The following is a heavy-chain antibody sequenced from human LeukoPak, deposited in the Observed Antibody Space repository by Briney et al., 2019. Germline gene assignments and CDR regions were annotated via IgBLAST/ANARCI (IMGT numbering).Heavy chain of an antibody. J-gene: IGHJ4*02. Sequence: GASVKVSCKTSGHTFPKNGIAWVRQAPGQGLEWMGWVVGHNGHTKYAQRFQGRVIMTTDTSMSTAYMELRSLKSDDTAIYYCATVGRLHYVLEDWGQGTLVTVSS. V-gene: IGHV1-18*01. CDR3: ATVGRLHYVLED. D-gene: IGHD3-3*01. CDR1: GHTFPKNG. CDR2: VVGHNGHT.